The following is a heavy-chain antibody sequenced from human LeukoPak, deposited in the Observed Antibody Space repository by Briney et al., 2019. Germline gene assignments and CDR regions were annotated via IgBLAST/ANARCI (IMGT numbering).Heavy chain of an antibody. CDR3: ARVRKNYYDSSGYYLHAFDI. J-gene: IGHJ3*02. D-gene: IGHD3-22*01. V-gene: IGHV1-46*01. CDR1: GYTFTSYY. CDR2: INPSGGST. Sequence: VSVKVSCKASGYTFTSYYMHWVRQAPGQGLEWMGIINPSGGSTSYAQKFQGRVTMTRDMSTSTVYMELSSLRSEDTAVYYCARVRKNYYDSSGYYLHAFDIWGQGTMVTVSS.